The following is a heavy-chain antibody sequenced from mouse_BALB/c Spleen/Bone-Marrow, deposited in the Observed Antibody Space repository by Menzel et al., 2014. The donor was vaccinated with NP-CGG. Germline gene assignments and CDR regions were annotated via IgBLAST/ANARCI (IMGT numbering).Heavy chain of an antibody. CDR1: GFSLTSYD. CDR3: VRGVYFDY. CDR2: IWTGGGT. V-gene: IGHV2-9-2*01. Sequence: VKLVESGPGLVSPSQRLSITCTVSGFSLTSYDISWIRQPPGKGLEWLGVIWTGGGTNYNSAFMSRLSISKDNSKSQVFLKMNSLQTDDTAIYYCVRGVYFDYWGQGTTLAVSS. J-gene: IGHJ2*01.